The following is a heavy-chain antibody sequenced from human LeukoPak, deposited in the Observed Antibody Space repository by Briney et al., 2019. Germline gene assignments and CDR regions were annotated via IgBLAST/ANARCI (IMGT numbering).Heavy chain of an antibody. V-gene: IGHV1-2*02. CDR2: INPNSGGT. Sequence: ASVKVSCKASGYTFTGYYMHWVRQAPGQGLEWMGWINPNSGGTNYAQKFQGRVTMTRDTSISTAYMELSRLRSDDTAVYYCAKVLVPEVAATLDYWGQGTLVTVSS. J-gene: IGHJ4*02. CDR3: AKVLVPEVAATLDY. D-gene: IGHD2-15*01. CDR1: GYTFTGYY.